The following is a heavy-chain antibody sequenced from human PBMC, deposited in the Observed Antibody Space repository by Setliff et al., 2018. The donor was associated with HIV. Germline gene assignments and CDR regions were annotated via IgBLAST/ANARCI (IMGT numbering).Heavy chain of an antibody. V-gene: IGHV5-51*01. CDR1: GDKFIRCW. Sequence: PGESLKISCQSSGDKFIRCWIVWVRQMPGKGLESMGIKNPRDSHIKHRPSFQGQVTIPADKSISTAFLWWRRLRSDDTAVYYCARDVDHMMDVWGPGTTVTVSS. CDR2: KNPRDSHI. CDR3: ARDVDHMMDV. J-gene: IGHJ6*02.